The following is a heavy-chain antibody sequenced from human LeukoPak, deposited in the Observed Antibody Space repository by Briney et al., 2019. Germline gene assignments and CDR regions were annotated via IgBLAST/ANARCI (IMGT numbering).Heavy chain of an antibody. CDR1: GFTFSSYA. J-gene: IGHJ4*02. Sequence: GGSLRLSCAVSGFTFSSYAMSWVRQASGKGLEWVSDISGGGDRTYYADSVKGRFTISRDNSMNTLYLQMNSLRAEVTAVYYCAKVGTYDIVTDYSPHLDYWGQGTLVTVSS. V-gene: IGHV3-23*01. CDR3: AKVGTYDIVTDYSPHLDY. CDR2: ISGGGDRT. D-gene: IGHD3-9*01.